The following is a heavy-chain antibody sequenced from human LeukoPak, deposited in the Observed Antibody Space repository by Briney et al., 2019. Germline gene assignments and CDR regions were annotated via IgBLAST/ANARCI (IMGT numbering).Heavy chain of an antibody. D-gene: IGHD2-2*01. CDR2: IDPTGDRT. CDR1: GFSFSSHY. J-gene: IGHJ4*02. V-gene: IGHV1-46*01. CDR3: ARDEGSQGIPTSIYDY. Sequence: GASVKVSCKASGFSFSSHYAHWVRQAPGQGLEWMGRIDPTGDRTVYAQKFQGRITMTRNMSTNTVYMELSSLRYADTAFYFCARDEGSQGIPTSIYDYWGQGSLVTVSS.